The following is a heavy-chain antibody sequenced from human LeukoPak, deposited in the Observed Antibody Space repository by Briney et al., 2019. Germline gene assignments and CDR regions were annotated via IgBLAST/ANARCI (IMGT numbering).Heavy chain of an antibody. V-gene: IGHV3-74*01. CDR3: ARLRIVGATTQYYFDC. D-gene: IGHD1-26*01. CDR2: INPDGSIT. CDR1: GVTLSGYW. J-gene: IGHJ4*02. Sequence: GGSLRLSCAASGVTLSGYWIHWVRQAPGKGLVWVARINPDGSITNYADSVKGRITISRDNAKNTLYLQMNSLRAEDTAVYYCARLRIVGATTQYYFDCWGQGTLVTVSS.